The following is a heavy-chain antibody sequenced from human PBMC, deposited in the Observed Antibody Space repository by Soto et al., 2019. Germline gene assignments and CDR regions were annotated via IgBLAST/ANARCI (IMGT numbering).Heavy chain of an antibody. CDR1: GFTFSDHY. CDR3: ARDLGS. J-gene: IGHJ5*02. V-gene: IGHV3-72*01. Sequence: ESGEGLVQPGGSLRLSCAASGFTFSDHYMDWVRQAPGKGLEWVGRSRNKANSYTTEYAASVRGRFTISRDDSKNSLYLQMNSLKTADTAVYYCARDLGSWGQGTLVTVSS. CDR2: SRNKANSYTT.